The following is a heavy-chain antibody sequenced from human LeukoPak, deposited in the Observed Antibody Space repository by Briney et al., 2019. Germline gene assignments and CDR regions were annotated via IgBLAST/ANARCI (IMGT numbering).Heavy chain of an antibody. J-gene: IGHJ3*01. CDR3: ARTEYCIRGSCYGLAFDV. CDR1: GFTFGTFG. V-gene: IGHV3-30*03. D-gene: IGHD2-15*01. CDR2: VSNDGNDE. Sequence: GRSLRLSCAASGFTFGTFGMHWVRQAPGKGLEWVAVVSNDGNDEYDADSVKGRFTISRDTSMNTLYLQMNSLRAEDTAVYYCARTEYCIRGSCYGLAFDVWGQGTMVTVSS.